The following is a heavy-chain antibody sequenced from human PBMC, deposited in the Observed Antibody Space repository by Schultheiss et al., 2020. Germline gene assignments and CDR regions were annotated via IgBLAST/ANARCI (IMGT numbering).Heavy chain of an antibody. Sequence: SETLSLTCTVSGGSISSYYWSWIRQPPGKGLEWIGYIYYSGSTNYNPSLKSRVTISVDTSKNQFSLKLSSVTAADTAVYYCARRYSSSSPREYYYYYMDVWGKGTTVNVSS. CDR1: GGSISSYY. D-gene: IGHD6-6*01. J-gene: IGHJ6*03. V-gene: IGHV4-59*01. CDR2: IYYSGST. CDR3: ARRYSSSSPREYYYYYMDV.